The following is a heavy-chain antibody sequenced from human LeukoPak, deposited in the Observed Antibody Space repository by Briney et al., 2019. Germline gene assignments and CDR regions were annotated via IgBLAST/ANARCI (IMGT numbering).Heavy chain of an antibody. D-gene: IGHD3-10*01. Sequence: SETLSLTCTVSGGSISSYYWSWIRQPPGKGLEWIGYISNSGNTNYNPSLKSRVTISVDTSKNQFPLKLSSVTAADTAVYYCARLNYYGSGTYYWFDPCGQGTLVTVSS. J-gene: IGHJ5*02. CDR1: GGSISSYY. CDR3: ARLNYYGSGTYYWFDP. V-gene: IGHV4-59*01. CDR2: ISNSGNT.